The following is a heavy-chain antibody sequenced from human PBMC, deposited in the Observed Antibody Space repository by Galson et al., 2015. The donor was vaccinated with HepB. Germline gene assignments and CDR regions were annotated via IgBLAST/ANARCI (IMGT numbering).Heavy chain of an antibody. D-gene: IGHD3-3*01. CDR1: GYTFTGYY. CDR2: INPNSGGT. Sequence: SVKVSCKASGYTFTGYYMHWVRQAPGQGLEWMGWINPNSGGTNYAQKFQGRVTMTRDTSISTAYMELSRLRSDDTAVYYCARVDPYEYYDFWSGYPLRDYWGQGTLVTVSS. J-gene: IGHJ4*02. CDR3: ARVDPYEYYDFWSGYPLRDY. V-gene: IGHV1-2*02.